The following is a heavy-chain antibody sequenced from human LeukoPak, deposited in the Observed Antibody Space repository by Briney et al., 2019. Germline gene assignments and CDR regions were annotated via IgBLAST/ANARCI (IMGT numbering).Heavy chain of an antibody. J-gene: IGHJ4*02. CDR2: FDPEDGET. CDR3: ATDASSWGGLSRLVLDY. D-gene: IGHD6-13*01. CDR1: GYTLTELP. Sequence: ASVKVSCKVSGYTLTELPMHWVRQAPGKGLEWMGGFDPEDGETIYAQKFQGRVTMTEDTSTDTAYMELSSLRSEDTAVYYCATDASSWGGLSRLVLDYWGQGTLVTVSS. V-gene: IGHV1-24*01.